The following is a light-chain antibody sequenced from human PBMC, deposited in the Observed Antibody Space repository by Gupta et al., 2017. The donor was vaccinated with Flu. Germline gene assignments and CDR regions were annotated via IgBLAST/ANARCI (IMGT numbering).Light chain of an antibody. J-gene: IGKJ1*01. CDR2: AAS. Sequence: DIQMTQSPSSLSASVGDRVTITCRASQSISTYLNWYQQKPGKAPKLLIYAASSLQSGVPSRFSGSGSGTDFTLTISRLQPEDFATYYCQQCYNTPWTFGQGTRVEIK. CDR3: QQCYNTPWT. CDR1: QSISTY. V-gene: IGKV1-39*01.